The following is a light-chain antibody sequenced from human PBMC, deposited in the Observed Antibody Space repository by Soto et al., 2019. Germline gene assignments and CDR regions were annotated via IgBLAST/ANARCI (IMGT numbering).Light chain of an antibody. Sequence: DIQMTQSPSSVSASVGDRVTITCRASQGISTWLAWYQQRPGKAPKLLISAASSLQSGAPSRFSGSRSGTDFTLTINSLQPEDFATYYCQQSNSFPPTFGQGTRLEIK. CDR3: QQSNSFPPT. J-gene: IGKJ5*01. CDR2: AAS. CDR1: QGISTW. V-gene: IGKV1-12*01.